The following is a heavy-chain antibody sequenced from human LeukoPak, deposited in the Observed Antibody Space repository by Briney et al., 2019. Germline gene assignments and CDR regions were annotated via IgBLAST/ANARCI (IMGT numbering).Heavy chain of an antibody. D-gene: IGHD3-10*01. CDR3: AKSGDYYGSGSSFDY. Sequence: GGSLRLSCAASGFTFSSYAMSWVRQAPGKGLEWVSAIGGSGGSTYYADSVKGRFTISRDNSKNTLYLQMNSLRAEDTAVYYCAKSGDYYGSGSSFDYWGQGTLVTVSS. CDR2: IGGSGGST. V-gene: IGHV3-23*01. CDR1: GFTFSSYA. J-gene: IGHJ4*02.